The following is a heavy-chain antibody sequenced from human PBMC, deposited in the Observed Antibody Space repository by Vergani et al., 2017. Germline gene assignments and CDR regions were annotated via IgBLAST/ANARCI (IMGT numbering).Heavy chain of an antibody. CDR2: ISYDGSNK. CDR1: GFTFSSYA. J-gene: IGHJ2*01. D-gene: IGHD4-17*01. Sequence: QVQLVESGGGVVQPGRSLRLSCAASGFTFSSYAMHWVRQAPGKGLEWVAVISYDGSNKYYADSVKGRFTISRDNSKNTLYLQMNSLRAEDTAVYYCAKEMTTVDLTGYFDLWGRGTLVTVSS. CDR3: AKEMTTVDLTGYFDL. V-gene: IGHV3-30-3*01.